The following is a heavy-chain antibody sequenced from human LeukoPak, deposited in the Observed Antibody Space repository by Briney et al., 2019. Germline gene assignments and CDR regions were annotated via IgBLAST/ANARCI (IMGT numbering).Heavy chain of an antibody. J-gene: IGHJ4*02. V-gene: IGHV3-30-3*01. Sequence: GGSLRLSCAASGFTFSSYAMHWVRQAPGKGLEWVAVISYDGSNKYYADSVKGQFTISRDNSKNTLYLQMNSLRVEDTAVYYCARDLAYGGYGSFDYWGQGTLVTVSS. D-gene: IGHD5-12*01. CDR1: GFTFSSYA. CDR2: ISYDGSNK. CDR3: ARDLAYGGYGSFDY.